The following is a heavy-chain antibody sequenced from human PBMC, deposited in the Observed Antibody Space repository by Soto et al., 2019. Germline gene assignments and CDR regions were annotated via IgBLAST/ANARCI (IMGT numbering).Heavy chain of an antibody. J-gene: IGHJ5*02. V-gene: IGHV4-30-4*01. CDR3: ASASTVTVTTGFGLFDP. CDR1: GGSISSGDYY. D-gene: IGHD4-17*01. CDR2: IYYSGST. Sequence: QVQLQESGPGLVKPSQTLSLTCTVSGGSISSGDYYWRWIRQHPGKVLEWIGYIYYSGSTYYNPSLKSRVTISVDTSKHQFPLQLSSVPAAGTDGDYWASASTVTVTTGFGLFDPWGEETLVAVSS.